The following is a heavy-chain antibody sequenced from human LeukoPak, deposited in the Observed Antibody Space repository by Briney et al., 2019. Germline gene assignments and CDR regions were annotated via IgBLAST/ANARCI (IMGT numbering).Heavy chain of an antibody. D-gene: IGHD1-26*01. CDR2: ISSNGGST. J-gene: IGHJ6*03. V-gene: IGHV3-64*01. CDR1: GFTFSSYA. CDR3: AKGPWEERKWELPPYYYYMDV. Sequence: GGSLRLSCAASGFTFSSYAMHWVRQAPGKGLEYVSAISSNGGSTYYANSVKGRFTISRDNSKNTLYLQMGSLRAEDMAVYYCAKGPWEERKWELPPYYYYMDVWGKGTTVTVSS.